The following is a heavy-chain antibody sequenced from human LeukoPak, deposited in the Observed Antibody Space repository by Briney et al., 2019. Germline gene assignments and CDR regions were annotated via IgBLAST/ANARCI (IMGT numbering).Heavy chain of an antibody. CDR1: GFTFSSYS. D-gene: IGHD3-9*01. CDR3: ARNIDDILTGSDY. J-gene: IGHJ4*02. Sequence: PGGSLRLSCAASGFTFSSYSMNWVRQAPGKGLEWVSSISSSSSYIYYADSVKGRFTISRDNAKNSLYLQMNSLRAEDTAVYYCARNIDDILTGSDYWGQGTLVTVSS. CDR2: ISSSSSYI. V-gene: IGHV3-21*01.